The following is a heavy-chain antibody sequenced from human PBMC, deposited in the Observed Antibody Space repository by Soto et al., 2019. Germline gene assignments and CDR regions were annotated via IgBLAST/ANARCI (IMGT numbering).Heavy chain of an antibody. J-gene: IGHJ3*02. D-gene: IGHD5-18*01. CDR3: ARVGYSYGLGGAFDI. CDR2: IYHSGST. V-gene: IGHV4-4*02. Sequence: QVQLQESGPGLVKPSGTLSLTCAVSSGSISSSNWWSWVRQPPGKGLEWIGEIYHSGSTNYNPSLKSQVTISVDKSKNQFSLKLSSVTAADTAVYYCARVGYSYGLGGAFDIWGQGTMVTVSS. CDR1: SGSISSSNW.